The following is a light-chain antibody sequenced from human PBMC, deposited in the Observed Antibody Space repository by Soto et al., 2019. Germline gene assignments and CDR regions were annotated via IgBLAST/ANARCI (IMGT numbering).Light chain of an antibody. V-gene: IGLV2-14*01. CDR1: SSDVGGYNY. J-gene: IGLJ1*01. Sequence: QSALTQPASVSGSPGQSITISCTGTSSDVGGYNYVSWYQQHPGKAPKLMIYEVSNRPSGVSNRFSGSKSGNTASLTISGLQAEDEADYYCSSYTSRRGGFGTGTKVTVL. CDR2: EVS. CDR3: SSYTSRRGG.